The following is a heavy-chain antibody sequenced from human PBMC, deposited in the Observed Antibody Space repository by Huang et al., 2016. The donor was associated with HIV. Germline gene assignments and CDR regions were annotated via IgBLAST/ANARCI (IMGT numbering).Heavy chain of an antibody. Sequence: QMQLQQRGAGLLKPSETLSLTCGVSGGSFTGNYLTWIRQSPGKGLEWIGEVNDSAATNYHPSLNGRGTISLDKSNRELSLNLRSVTAADTAVYYCARQWTILEWLLGLDVWGQGTTVIVSS. CDR2: VNDSAAT. J-gene: IGHJ6*02. CDR3: ARQWTILEWLLGLDV. V-gene: IGHV4-34*02. CDR1: GGSFTGNY. D-gene: IGHD3-3*01.